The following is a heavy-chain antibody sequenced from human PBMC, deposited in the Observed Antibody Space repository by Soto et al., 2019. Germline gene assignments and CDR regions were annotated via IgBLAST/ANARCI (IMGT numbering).Heavy chain of an antibody. V-gene: IGHV1-18*01. CDR2: ISAYNGNT. CDR3: ARVLLWFGELHYFDY. CDR1: GYTITNFG. Sequence: ASVKVSCKASGYTITNFGLRWVRQAPGQGLEWMGWISAYNGNTYYAQRVQGRVTMTTDTSTSTAYMELRSLRSDDTAMYYCARVLLWFGELHYFDYWGKGSLVTVSS. D-gene: IGHD3-10*01. J-gene: IGHJ4*02.